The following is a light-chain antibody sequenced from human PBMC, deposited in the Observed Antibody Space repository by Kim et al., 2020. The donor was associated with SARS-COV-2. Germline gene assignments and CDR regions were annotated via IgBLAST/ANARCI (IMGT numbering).Light chain of an antibody. J-gene: IGLJ3*02. Sequence: GKTVTISCTRSSGSIASNYVQWYQQHPGSAPTTLIYEDNQRPSGVPDRFSGSIDSSSNSSSLTISGQKTEDEADYYCQSYDSSNWVFGGGTQLTVL. CDR2: EDN. CDR1: SGSIASNY. V-gene: IGLV6-57*03. CDR3: QSYDSSNWV.